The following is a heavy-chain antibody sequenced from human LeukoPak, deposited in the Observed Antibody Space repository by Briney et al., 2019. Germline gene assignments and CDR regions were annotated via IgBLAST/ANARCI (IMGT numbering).Heavy chain of an antibody. Sequence: SVKVSCKASGGTSSSYAISWVRQAPGQGLEWMGGIIPIFGTANYAQKFQGRVTITADESTSTAYMELSSLRSEDTAVYYCARDGYSADAFDIWGQGTMVTVSS. J-gene: IGHJ3*02. CDR3: ARDGYSADAFDI. V-gene: IGHV1-69*01. CDR2: IIPIFGTA. D-gene: IGHD5-18*01. CDR1: GGTSSSYA.